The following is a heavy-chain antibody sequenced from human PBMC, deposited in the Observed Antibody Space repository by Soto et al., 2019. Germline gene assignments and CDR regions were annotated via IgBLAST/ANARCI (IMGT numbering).Heavy chain of an antibody. CDR2: FFYSGTA. CDR1: GGSLIGSGFH. Sequence: LETPSPPRTVSGGSLIGSGFHLAWVRHPPGKGLWWIGSFFYSGTANYSPSLKSRLAIDVDTSKNQFSLRLSSVTAADTAVYYCATRSGDYVGWFDPWGQGTRVTVSS. D-gene: IGHD4-17*01. J-gene: IGHJ5*02. V-gene: IGHV4-39*01. CDR3: ATRSGDYVGWFDP.